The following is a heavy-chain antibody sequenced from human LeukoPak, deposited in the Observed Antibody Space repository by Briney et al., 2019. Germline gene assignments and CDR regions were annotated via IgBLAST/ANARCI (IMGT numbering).Heavy chain of an antibody. J-gene: IGHJ4*02. CDR3: ARMYSGTSYYFDF. V-gene: IGHV4-30-2*02. CDR1: GGSISSGGYS. D-gene: IGHD1-26*01. CDR2: IYHSGST. Sequence: ASETLSLTCAVSGGSISSGGYSWSWIRQPPGKGLEWIGYIYHSGSTYYNPSLKSRVTISVDRSKNQFSLRLNSVAAADTAVYYCARMYSGTSYYFDFWGQGTLVTVSS.